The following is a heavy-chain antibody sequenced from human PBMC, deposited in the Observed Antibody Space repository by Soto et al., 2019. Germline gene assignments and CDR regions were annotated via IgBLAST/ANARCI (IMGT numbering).Heavy chain of an antibody. V-gene: IGHV1-3*01. D-gene: IGHD2-15*01. J-gene: IGHJ4*02. CDR1: GYTFTSYA. CDR3: ARGGVYCSGGSGPPFGY. Sequence: QVQLVQSGAEVKKPGASVKVSCKASGYTFTSYAMHWVRQAPGQSLEWMGWINAGNGNTKYSQKFQGSVTITRDTSARPAYIDLSSLSSEDTAVYYCARGGVYCSGGSGPPFGYWGQGTLVTVAS. CDR2: INAGNGNT.